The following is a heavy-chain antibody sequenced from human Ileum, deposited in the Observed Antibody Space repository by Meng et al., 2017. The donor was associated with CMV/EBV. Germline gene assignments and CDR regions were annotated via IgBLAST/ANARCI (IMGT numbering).Heavy chain of an antibody. CDR2: ISSSGHMT. V-gene: IGHV3-11*04. CDR1: GLTCSDYY. CDR3: AREQRRNYGVPDC. Sequence: AACGLTCSDYYMGWIRQAPGKGLEWVSYISSSGHMTYYVDSVKGRFTISRDNAKNSLYLQMNSLRAEDTAVYSCAREQRRNYGVPDCWGQGTLVTVSS. J-gene: IGHJ4*02. D-gene: IGHD1-7*01.